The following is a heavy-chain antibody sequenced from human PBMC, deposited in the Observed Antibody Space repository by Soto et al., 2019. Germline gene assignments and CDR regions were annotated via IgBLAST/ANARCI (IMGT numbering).Heavy chain of an antibody. J-gene: IGHJ5*02. CDR1: GFTFSSYS. CDR3: ARIYEAPDWFDP. D-gene: IGHD3-22*01. Sequence: GGSLRLSCAASGFTFSSYSMNWVRQAPGKGLEWVSSISSSSSYIYYADSVKGRFTISRDNTKNSLYLQMNSLRAEDTAVYYCARIYEAPDWFDPWGQGTLVTVSS. V-gene: IGHV3-21*01. CDR2: ISSSSSYI.